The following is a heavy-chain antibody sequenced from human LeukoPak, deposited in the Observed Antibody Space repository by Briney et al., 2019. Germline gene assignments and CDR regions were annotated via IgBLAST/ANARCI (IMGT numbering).Heavy chain of an antibody. J-gene: IGHJ6*03. V-gene: IGHV1-24*01. CDR2: FDPEDDET. CDR3: ARGAVATEYYYMDV. CDR1: GYTLTQLS. Sequence: ASVKVSCKVSGYTLTQLSMHWVRQAPGKGLEWMGSFDPEDDETIYAQKFQGRVTMTEDTFTSTAYMELGSLRSDDTAVYYCARGAVATEYYYMDVWGKGTTVTVSS. D-gene: IGHD5-12*01.